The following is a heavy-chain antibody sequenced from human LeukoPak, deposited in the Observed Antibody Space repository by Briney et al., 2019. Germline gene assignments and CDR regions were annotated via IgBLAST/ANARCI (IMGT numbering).Heavy chain of an antibody. V-gene: IGHV1-8*02. CDR1: GGTFSSYA. CDR3: AEFPGGLGVVYGNRFGP. J-gene: IGHJ5*01. CDR2: MNPNSGNT. D-gene: IGHD3-16*01. Sequence: ASVKVSCKASGGTFSSYAISWVRQATGQGLEWMGWMNPNSGNTGYAQKFQGRVTMTRNTSISTAYMELSSLRSEDTAVYYCAEFPGGLGVVYGNRFGPWGQGTL.